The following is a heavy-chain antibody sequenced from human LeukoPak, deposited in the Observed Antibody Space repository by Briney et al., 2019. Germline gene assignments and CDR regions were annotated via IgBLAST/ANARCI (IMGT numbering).Heavy chain of an antibody. CDR2: VYFSGIT. Sequence: SETLSLTCTVSDGSVSSSHYYWSWIRQPPGKGLEWIGYVYFSGITNYNPSLKSRVAISVDTSKNEFSLKLNSVTAADTAIYYCARAGITGTPFDYWGQGTLVTVSS. CDR1: DGSVSSSHYY. J-gene: IGHJ4*02. D-gene: IGHD1-7*01. CDR3: ARAGITGTPFDY. V-gene: IGHV4-61*01.